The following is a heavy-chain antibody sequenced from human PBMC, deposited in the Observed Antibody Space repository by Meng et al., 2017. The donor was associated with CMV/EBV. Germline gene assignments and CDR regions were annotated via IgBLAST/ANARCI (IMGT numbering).Heavy chain of an antibody. CDR2: IDWDDDK. D-gene: IGHD6-13*01. V-gene: IGHV2-70*20. J-gene: IGHJ5*02. CDR1: GFSLSTSGMC. CDR3: ARITLYSSSWPSFDP. Sequence: SGPTLVKPPQTLTLTGTFSGFSLSTSGMCVSWVRQPPGKALEWLALIDWDDDKYYSTSLKTRLTISKDTSKNQVVLTMTNMDPVDTATYYCARITLYSSSWPSFDPWGQGTLVTVSS.